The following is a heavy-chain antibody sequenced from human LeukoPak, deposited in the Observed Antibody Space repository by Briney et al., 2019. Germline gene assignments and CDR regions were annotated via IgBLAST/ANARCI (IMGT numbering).Heavy chain of an antibody. D-gene: IGHD3-10*01. Sequence: PSETLSLTCTVSGGSISSYYWSWIRQPPGKGLEWIGYIYYSGSTYYNPSLKSRVTISVDTSKNQFSLELSSVTAADTAVYYCARGRKWFGEFEFDPWGQGTLVTVSS. CDR1: GGSISSYY. J-gene: IGHJ5*02. V-gene: IGHV4-59*12. CDR3: ARGRKWFGEFEFDP. CDR2: IYYSGST.